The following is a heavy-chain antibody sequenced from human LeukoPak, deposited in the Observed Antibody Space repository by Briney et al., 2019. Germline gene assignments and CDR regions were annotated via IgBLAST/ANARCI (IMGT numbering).Heavy chain of an antibody. CDR2: IIPIFGTA. J-gene: IGHJ5*02. CDR3: ARVARPAVPAAMRGFWFDP. CDR1: GGTFSSYA. Sequence: GASVKVSCKASGGTFSSYAISWVRQAPGQGLEWTGGIIPIFGTANYAQKFQGRVTITTDESTSTAYMELSSLRSEDTAVYYCARVARPAVPAAMRGFWFDPWGQGTLVTVSS. V-gene: IGHV1-69*05. D-gene: IGHD2-2*01.